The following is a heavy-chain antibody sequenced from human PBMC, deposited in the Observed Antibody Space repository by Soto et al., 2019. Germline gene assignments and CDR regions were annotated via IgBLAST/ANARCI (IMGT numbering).Heavy chain of an antibody. D-gene: IGHD3-22*01. V-gene: IGHV1-69*13. CDR2: IIPIFGTA. CDR1: GVTFSSYA. Sequence: SVKVSCKASGVTFSSYAISWVRQAPGQGLEWMGGIIPIFGTANYAQKFQGRVTITADESTSTAYMELSSLRSEDTAVYYCARDTGYDSSGYYRGAFDIWGQGTMVTVSS. CDR3: ARDTGYDSSGYYRGAFDI. J-gene: IGHJ3*02.